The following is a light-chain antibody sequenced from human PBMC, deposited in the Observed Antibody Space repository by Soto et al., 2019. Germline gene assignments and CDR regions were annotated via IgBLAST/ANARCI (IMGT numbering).Light chain of an antibody. CDR1: SSDVGGYNY. CDR2: EVN. J-gene: IGLJ1*01. Sequence: QSALTQPPSASGSPGQSVTISCTGTSSDVGGYNYVSWYQQHPGKVPKLMVYEVNKRPSGVPARFSGSKSGNTASLTVSGLQDDDEADYYCTSYAGGNNVFGTGTKLTVL. V-gene: IGLV2-8*01. CDR3: TSYAGGNNV.